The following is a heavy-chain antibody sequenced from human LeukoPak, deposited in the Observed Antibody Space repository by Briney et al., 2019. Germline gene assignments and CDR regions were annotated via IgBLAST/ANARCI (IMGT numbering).Heavy chain of an antibody. Sequence: GGSLRLSCAASGFTFSNYWMNWVRQARGKGLEWVAYIKQHGSEKYYVDSVKGRFTISRDNAKNSLYLQMNSLRAEDTAVYYCARDLGGGSGWSEAFDYWGQGTLVTVSS. J-gene: IGHJ4*02. CDR2: IKQHGSEK. CDR1: GFTFSNYW. V-gene: IGHV3-7*01. CDR3: ARDLGGGSGWSEAFDY. D-gene: IGHD6-19*01.